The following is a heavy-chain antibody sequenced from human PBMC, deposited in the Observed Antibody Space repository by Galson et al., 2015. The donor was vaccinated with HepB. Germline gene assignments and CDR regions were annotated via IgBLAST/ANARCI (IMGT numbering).Heavy chain of an antibody. CDR2: IWYDGSNK. CDR1: GFTFSSYG. Sequence: SLRLSCAASGFTFSSYGMHWVRQAPGKGLEWVAVIWYDGSNKYYADSVKGRFTISRDNSKNTLYLQMNSLRAEDTAVYYCARVSRLTVTTDHGTYYYYYYMDVWGKGTTVTVSS. V-gene: IGHV3-33*01. CDR3: ARVSRLTVTTDHGTYYYYYYMDV. D-gene: IGHD4-11*01. J-gene: IGHJ6*03.